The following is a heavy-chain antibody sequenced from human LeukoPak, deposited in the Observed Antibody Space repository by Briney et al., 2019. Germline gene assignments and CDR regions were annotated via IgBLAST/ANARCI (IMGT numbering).Heavy chain of an antibody. J-gene: IGHJ3*02. CDR3: ALLMGSGTYDM. CDR1: GGSISDYY. Sequence: SETLSLTCTVSGGSISDYYWSWIWQPPGKGLEWIGYIYSSGRINYNPSFKSRVTISVDASKNQFSLTLSSVTAADTAMYYCALLMGSGTYDMWGQGTMVTVSS. CDR2: IYSSGRI. V-gene: IGHV4-59*01. D-gene: IGHD3-10*01.